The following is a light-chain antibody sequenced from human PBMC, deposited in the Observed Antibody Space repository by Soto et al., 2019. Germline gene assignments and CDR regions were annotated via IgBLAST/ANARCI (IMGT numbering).Light chain of an antibody. Sequence: VVVTQSPLSLPVTLGQPASISCRSSLSLLYSDGNTYLNWFLQRPGQSPRRLIYNVSTREYGVPDRFSGSGSGTDFTLEISRVEAEDVGVYYCMQGSHWPYTFGQGTRLELK. CDR1: LSLLYSDGNTY. V-gene: IGKV2-30*01. CDR2: NVS. CDR3: MQGSHWPYT. J-gene: IGKJ2*01.